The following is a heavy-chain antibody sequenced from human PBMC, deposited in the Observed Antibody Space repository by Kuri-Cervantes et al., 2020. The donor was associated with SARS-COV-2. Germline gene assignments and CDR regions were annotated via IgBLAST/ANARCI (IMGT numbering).Heavy chain of an antibody. CDR3: ARHGRGTYYDFWSGYPVGDFYYYYYMDV. CDR2: INHSGST. V-gene: IGHV4-34*01. CDR1: GGSFSGYY. D-gene: IGHD3-3*01. J-gene: IGHJ6*03. Sequence: SETLSLTCAVYGGSFSGYYWSWIRQPPGKGLEWIGEINHSGSTNYNPSLKSRVTISVDTSKNQFSLKLSSVTAADTTVYYCARHGRGTYYDFWSGYPVGDFYYYYYMDVWGKGTTVTVSS.